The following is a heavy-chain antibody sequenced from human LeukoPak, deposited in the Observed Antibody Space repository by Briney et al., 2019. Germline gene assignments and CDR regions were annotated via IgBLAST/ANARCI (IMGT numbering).Heavy chain of an antibody. Sequence: GASVKVSCKASGYTFTGYYMHWVRQAPGQGLEWMGWINPNSGGTNYAQKFQGRVTMTRDTSISTAYMELRSLGSDDTAVYYCARPTRRFGELFDAFDIWGQGTMVTVPS. CDR2: INPNSGGT. V-gene: IGHV1-2*02. D-gene: IGHD3-10*01. J-gene: IGHJ3*02. CDR1: GYTFTGYY. CDR3: ARPTRRFGELFDAFDI.